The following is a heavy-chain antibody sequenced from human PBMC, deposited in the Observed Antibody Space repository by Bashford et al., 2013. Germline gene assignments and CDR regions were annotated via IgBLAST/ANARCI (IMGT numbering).Heavy chain of an antibody. CDR2: IYYSGST. D-gene: IGHD5-12*01. CDR3: ARIYARGYSGYDRSYYGMDV. J-gene: IGHJ6*02. Sequence: SETLSLTCTVSGGSISSSSYYWGWIRQPPGKGLEWIGSIYYSGSTYYNPSLKSRVTISVDTSKNQFSLKLSSVTAADTAVYYCARIYARGYSGYDRSYYGMDVWGQGTTVTVSS. V-gene: IGHV4-39*01. CDR1: GGSISSSSYY.